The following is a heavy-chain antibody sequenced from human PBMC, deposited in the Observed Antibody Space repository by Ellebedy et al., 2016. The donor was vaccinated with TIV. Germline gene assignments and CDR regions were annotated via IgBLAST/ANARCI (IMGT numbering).Heavy chain of an antibody. D-gene: IGHD1-26*01. V-gene: IGHV3-23*01. J-gene: IGHJ4*02. CDR2: INENGGGT. Sequence: GGSLRLXXAASGFTFSSYAMFWVRQAPGKGLDWVSAINENGGGTYYADSVKGRFTISRDNSKNTLYLQMNSLRAEDTAVYYCAKVGPSVGAIGEFDYWGQGTLVTVSS. CDR1: GFTFSSYA. CDR3: AKVGPSVGAIGEFDY.